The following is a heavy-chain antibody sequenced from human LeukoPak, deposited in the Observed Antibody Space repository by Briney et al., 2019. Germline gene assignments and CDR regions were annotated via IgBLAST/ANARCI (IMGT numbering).Heavy chain of an antibody. CDR1: GYIFTDYY. D-gene: IGHD4-11*01. J-gene: IGHJ4*02. CDR2: IDPNSGDT. CDR3: AKNYGNYDDS. Sequence: GASVKVSCKASGYIFTDYYLHWVRQAPGQGLEWLGWIDPNSGDTDFAQNFQGRVTLTSDTSITTAYMELRSLRSDDTAVYYCAKNYGNYDDSWGQGSLVIVSS. V-gene: IGHV1-2*02.